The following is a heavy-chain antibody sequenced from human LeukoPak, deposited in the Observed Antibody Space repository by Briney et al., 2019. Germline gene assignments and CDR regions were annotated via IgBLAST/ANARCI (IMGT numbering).Heavy chain of an antibody. V-gene: IGHV1-18*01. CDR3: LRDASGWSLGVQEFHF. CDR2: ISGHSGDT. CDR1: GYSFNTYG. Sequence: ASVQVSCKTSGYSFNTYGITWVRQAPGQGLEWMGWISGHSGDTQYARKFQGRVTLTTDSSTNTAYMGLRALKSDDTAVYYCLRDASGWSLGVQEFHFWGQGTLVIVSS. D-gene: IGHD6-19*01. J-gene: IGHJ4*02.